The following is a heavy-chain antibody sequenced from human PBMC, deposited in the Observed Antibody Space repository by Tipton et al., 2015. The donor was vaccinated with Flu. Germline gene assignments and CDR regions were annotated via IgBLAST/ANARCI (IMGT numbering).Heavy chain of an antibody. V-gene: IGHV4-39*07. J-gene: IGHJ4*02. CDR2: MYYSGST. CDR1: GGSISSSSFY. Sequence: TLSLTCTISGGSISSSSFYWGWIRQSPGKGLEWIGSMYYSGSTYYNPSLKSRVTISVDTSKNQFSLKLHSVTAADTAVYYCAGGYSIYCFDQWGQGTLITDYS. CDR3: AGGYSIYCFDQ. D-gene: IGHD4-11*01.